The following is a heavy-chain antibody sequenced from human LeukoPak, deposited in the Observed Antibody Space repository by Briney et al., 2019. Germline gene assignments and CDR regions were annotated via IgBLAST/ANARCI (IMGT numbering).Heavy chain of an antibody. CDR3: ARHSRPLPGIAGARSDY. Sequence: PSETLSLTCTVSGGSISSSSYYWGWIRQPPGKGLEWIGSIYYSGSTYYNPSLKSRVTISVDTSKNQFSLKLSSVTAADTAVYYCARHSRPLPGIAGARSDYWGQGTLVTVAS. J-gene: IGHJ4*02. V-gene: IGHV4-39*01. D-gene: IGHD6-13*01. CDR2: IYYSGST. CDR1: GGSISSSSYY.